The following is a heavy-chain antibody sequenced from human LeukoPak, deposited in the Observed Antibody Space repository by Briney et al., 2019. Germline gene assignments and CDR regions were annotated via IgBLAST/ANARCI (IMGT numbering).Heavy chain of an antibody. Sequence: SETLSLTCTVSGGSISSYYWSWIRQPPGKGLEWIGYIYYSGSTNYNPSLKSRVTISVDTSKNQFSLKLSSVTAADTAVYHCARTYGGLIDYWGQGTLVTVSS. CDR1: GGSISSYY. D-gene: IGHD4-23*01. CDR2: IYYSGST. J-gene: IGHJ4*02. CDR3: ARTYGGLIDY. V-gene: IGHV4-59*01.